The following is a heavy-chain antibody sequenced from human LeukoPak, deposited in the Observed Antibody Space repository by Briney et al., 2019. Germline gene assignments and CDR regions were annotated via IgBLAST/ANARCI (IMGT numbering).Heavy chain of an antibody. J-gene: IGHJ4*02. CDR3: ARDLYDFWSGYDYFDY. Sequence: SQTLSLTCAISGDSVSSNSAAWKWIRQSPSRGLEWLGRTYYRSKWYNDYAVSVKSRITINPDTSKNQFSLQLNSVTPEGTAVYYCARDLYDFWSGYDYFDYWGQGTLVTVSS. V-gene: IGHV6-1*01. D-gene: IGHD3-3*01. CDR1: GDSVSSNSAA. CDR2: TYYRSKWYN.